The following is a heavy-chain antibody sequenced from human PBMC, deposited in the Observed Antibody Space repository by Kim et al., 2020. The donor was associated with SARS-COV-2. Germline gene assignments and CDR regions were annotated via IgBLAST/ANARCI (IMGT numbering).Heavy chain of an antibody. CDR1: GFTFSDYY. CDR2: ISRSGNTI. V-gene: IGHV3-11*01. J-gene: IGHJ4*02. Sequence: GGSLRLSCVASGFTFSDYYMSWIRQAPGKGLEWVSYISRSGNTIYYADSVKGRFTISRDNAKNSLYLQMNSLRAEDTAVYHCARDDGYNYGGIDYWGQGTMVTVSS. CDR3: ARDDGYNYGGIDY. D-gene: IGHD5-12*01.